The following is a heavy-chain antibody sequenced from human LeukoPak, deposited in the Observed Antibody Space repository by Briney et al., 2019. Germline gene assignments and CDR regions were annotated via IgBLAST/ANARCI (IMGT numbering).Heavy chain of an antibody. J-gene: IGHJ6*02. CDR3: ARVLSFGVPAGKTFYYYYGMDV. Sequence: GGSLRLSCAASGLTFSSYSMNWVRQAPGKGLEWVSSISSSSSYIYYADSVKGRFTISRDDAKNSLYLQMNSLRAEDTAVYYCARVLSFGVPAGKTFYYYYGMDVWGQGTTVTVSS. D-gene: IGHD2-2*01. CDR2: ISSSSSYI. CDR1: GLTFSSYS. V-gene: IGHV3-21*01.